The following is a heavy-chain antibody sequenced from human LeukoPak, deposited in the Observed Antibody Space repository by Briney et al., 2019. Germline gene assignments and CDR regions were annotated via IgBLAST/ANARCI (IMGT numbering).Heavy chain of an antibody. J-gene: IGHJ4*02. CDR3: ASTVFGVVIRDY. Sequence: SETLSLTCAVYGGSFSGYYWSWIRQPPGKGLEWIGEINHSGSTNYNPSLKSRVTISVDTSKNQSSLKLSSVTAADTAVYYCASTVFGVVIRDYWGQGTLVTVSS. D-gene: IGHD3-3*01. CDR1: GGSFSGYY. V-gene: IGHV4-34*01. CDR2: INHSGST.